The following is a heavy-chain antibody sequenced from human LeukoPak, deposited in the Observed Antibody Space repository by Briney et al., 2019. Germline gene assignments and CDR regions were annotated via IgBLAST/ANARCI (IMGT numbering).Heavy chain of an antibody. V-gene: IGHV4-39*07. CDR1: GGSISSSSYY. CDR3: ARLVGCSSTSCYLNWFDP. CDR2: NNHSGST. D-gene: IGHD2-2*01. J-gene: IGHJ5*02. Sequence: SETLSLTCTVSGGSISSSSYYWGWIRQPPGKGLEWIGENNHSGSTNYNPSLKSRVTISVDTSKNQFSLKLSSVTAADTAVYYCARLVGCSSTSCYLNWFDPWGQGTLVTVSS.